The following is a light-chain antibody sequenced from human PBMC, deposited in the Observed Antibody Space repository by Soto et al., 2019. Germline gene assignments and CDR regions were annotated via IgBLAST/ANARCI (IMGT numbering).Light chain of an antibody. CDR1: QSITTY. J-gene: IGKJ4*02. V-gene: IGKV1-39*01. Sequence: DIQMTQSPSSLSASVGDRVTITCRASQSITTYLNWYRQKPGQAPKLLIYAASSLQSGVPSRFSGSGSETEFTLSISSLQPEDFATYFCQQSYSAPLTFGGGTKVEIK. CDR3: QQSYSAPLT. CDR2: AAS.